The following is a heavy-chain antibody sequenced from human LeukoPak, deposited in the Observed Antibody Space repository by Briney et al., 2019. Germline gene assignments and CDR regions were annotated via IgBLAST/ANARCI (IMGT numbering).Heavy chain of an antibody. Sequence: GGSLRLSCAASGFTFSSYAMSWVRQAPGRGLEWVSAISGSGGSTYYADSVKGRFTISRDNSKNTLYLQMNSLRAEDTAVYYCAKSYDFWSGYYSPSSYFDYWGQGTLVTVSS. CDR3: AKSYDFWSGYYSPSSYFDY. CDR1: GFTFSSYA. V-gene: IGHV3-23*01. CDR2: ISGSGGST. D-gene: IGHD3-3*01. J-gene: IGHJ4*02.